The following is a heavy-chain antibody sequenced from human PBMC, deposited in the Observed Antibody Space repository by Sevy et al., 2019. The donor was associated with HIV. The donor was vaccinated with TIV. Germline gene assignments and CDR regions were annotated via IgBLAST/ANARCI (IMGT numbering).Heavy chain of an antibody. D-gene: IGHD3-9*01. CDR2: IYYSGST. CDR3: ATGGGYDISGSL. J-gene: IGHJ4*02. V-gene: IGHV4-59*01. Sequence: SETLSLTCTVSGGSISNSYWSWIRQPPGKGLEWIGYIYYSGSTNYNPSLKSRVTMSIDTSKNQFSLNLSSVTAADTAVYYCATGGGYDISGSLWGQGTLVTVSS. CDR1: GGSISNSY.